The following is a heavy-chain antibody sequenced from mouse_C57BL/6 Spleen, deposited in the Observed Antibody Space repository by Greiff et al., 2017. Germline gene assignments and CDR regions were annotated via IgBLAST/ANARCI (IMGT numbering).Heavy chain of an antibody. Sequence: VQLQQSGAELVRPGASVTLSCKASGYTFTDYEMHWVQQTPVHGLEWIGSIRPVTGGTAYTQTFKGKSILTADKSSSTTYMELRSLTSADSAVYYCTRSSYGSSPSLGDWGQGTTLTVSS. D-gene: IGHD1-1*01. J-gene: IGHJ2*01. CDR1: GYTFTDYE. CDR2: IRPVTGGT. CDR3: TRSSYGSSPSLGD. V-gene: IGHV1-15*01.